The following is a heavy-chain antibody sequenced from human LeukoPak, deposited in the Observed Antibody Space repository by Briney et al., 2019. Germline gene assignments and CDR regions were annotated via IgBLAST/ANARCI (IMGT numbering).Heavy chain of an antibody. J-gene: IGHJ5*02. V-gene: IGHV3-23*01. CDR1: RFTFSNYA. CDR2: ISGSGGST. Sequence: GGSLRLSCAASRFTFSNYAMNGLRQAPGKGLEWVSGISGSGGSTYYADSVKGRFTISRDNSKNTLYLQMNSLRAEDTAVYYCAKDQGSGDSWYQWWFDRWGQGTLVT. D-gene: IGHD6-13*01. CDR3: AKDQGSGDSWYQWWFDR.